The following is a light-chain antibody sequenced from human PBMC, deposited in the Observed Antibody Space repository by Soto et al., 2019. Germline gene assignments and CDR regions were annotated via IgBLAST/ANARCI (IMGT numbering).Light chain of an antibody. J-gene: IGLJ3*02. V-gene: IGLV1-44*01. CDR1: SSNIGSDS. CDR2: FNN. Sequence: QSVLSQPPSVSGSPGQRVTISCSGGSSNIGSDSVNWYQHLPGASPKLLIYFNNQRRSGVPDRFSGSKSGTSASLAISGLQSEDEADYYCSSWDASLKSWVFGGGTQLTVL. CDR3: SSWDASLKSWV.